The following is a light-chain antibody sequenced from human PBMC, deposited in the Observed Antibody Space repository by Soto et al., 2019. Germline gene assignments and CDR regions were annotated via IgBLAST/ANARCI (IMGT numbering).Light chain of an antibody. Sequence: DIQMTQSPSTLSASVGDRVTITCRASQSISSWLAWYQQKPGKAPKLFIYKAPSLESGVPSRFSVSRSGTEFTLVTSSLQPDDFAAYYCQEYNSYPWSCGQGTKVEIK. V-gene: IGKV1-5*03. CDR3: QEYNSYPWS. J-gene: IGKJ1*01. CDR2: KAP. CDR1: QSISSW.